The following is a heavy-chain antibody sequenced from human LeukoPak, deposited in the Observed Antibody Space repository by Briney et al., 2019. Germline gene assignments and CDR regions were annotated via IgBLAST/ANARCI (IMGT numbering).Heavy chain of an antibody. CDR2: INHSGST. V-gene: IGHV4-34*01. Sequence: SETLSLTCAVYGGSFSRFYWSWIRQPPGKGLEWIGEINHSGSTNYNPSLKSRVTISVDTSKNQFSLKLSSVTAADTAVYYCARAYILTGYYAYWGQGTLVTVSS. J-gene: IGHJ4*02. CDR3: ARAYILTGYYAY. D-gene: IGHD3-9*01. CDR1: GGSFSRFY.